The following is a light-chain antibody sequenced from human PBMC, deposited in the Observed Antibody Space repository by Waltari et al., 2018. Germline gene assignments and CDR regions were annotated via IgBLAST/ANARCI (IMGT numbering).Light chain of an antibody. V-gene: IGKV1-5*03. J-gene: IGKJ1*01. CDR3: QQYNTYSWT. Sequence: DIQVTQSPSTLYASVGDRVTISCRASRSISDWLVWYQQKPGKAPKLLIYKTSILESGVPSRFSGSGYGTEFTLTISSLQPDDFATYYCQQYNTYSWTFGQGTKVEI. CDR1: RSISDW. CDR2: KTS.